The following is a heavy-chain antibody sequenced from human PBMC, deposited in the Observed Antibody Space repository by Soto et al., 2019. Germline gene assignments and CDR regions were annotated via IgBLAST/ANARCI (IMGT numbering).Heavy chain of an antibody. CDR3: ARIGIAAAGTDYYYYYMDV. V-gene: IGHV6-1*01. J-gene: IGHJ6*03. CDR2: TYYRSKWYN. CDR1: GDSVSSNSAA. D-gene: IGHD6-13*01. Sequence: SPTLSLTCAISGDSVSSNSAAWNWIRQSPSRGLEWLGRTYYRSKWYNDYAVSVKSLITINPDTSKNQFSLQLNSVTPEDTAVYYCARIGIAAAGTDYYYYYMDVWGKGTTVTVSS.